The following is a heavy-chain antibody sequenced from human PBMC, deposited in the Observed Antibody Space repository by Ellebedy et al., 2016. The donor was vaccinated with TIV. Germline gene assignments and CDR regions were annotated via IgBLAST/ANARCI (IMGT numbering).Heavy chain of an antibody. CDR3: AGGRYYFESSGYYSNNDY. J-gene: IGHJ4*02. Sequence: SVKVSCXASGGTFSNYAISWVRQAPGQGLEWMGGIVPMFGTAKYAQNFQGRVTIIADEATSNSFMEVRSLTSEDTAVYYCAGGRYYFESSGYYSNNDYWGQGTLVTVSS. V-gene: IGHV1-69*13. D-gene: IGHD3-22*01. CDR2: IVPMFGTA. CDR1: GGTFSNYA.